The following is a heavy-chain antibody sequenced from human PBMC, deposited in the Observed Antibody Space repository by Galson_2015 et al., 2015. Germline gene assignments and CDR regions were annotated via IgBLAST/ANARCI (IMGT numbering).Heavy chain of an antibody. D-gene: IGHD3-22*01. J-gene: IGHJ4*02. CDR1: GFTFSNYA. CDR3: AKGRGFFNYYDSRDY. V-gene: IGHV3-23*01. Sequence: SLRLSCAASGFTFSNYAMSWVRQAPGKGLAWVSGVSGSGTGTIYADSVKGRFTISRDNSKNTLFLQMNNLRAEDTAIYYCAKGRGFFNYYDSRDYWGQGTLVTVSS. CDR2: VSGSGTGT.